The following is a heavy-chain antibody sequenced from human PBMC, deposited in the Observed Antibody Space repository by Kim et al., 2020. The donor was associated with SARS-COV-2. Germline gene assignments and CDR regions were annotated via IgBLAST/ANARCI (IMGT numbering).Heavy chain of an antibody. V-gene: IGHV3-21*01. CDR2: YI. J-gene: IGHJ4*02. Sequence: YIYYADSVKGRVTIYRDNARNSLYLQMNSLRADDTALYYCVRGLNSGSNFWGQGTLVTVSS. D-gene: IGHD2-21*01. CDR3: VRGLNSGSNF.